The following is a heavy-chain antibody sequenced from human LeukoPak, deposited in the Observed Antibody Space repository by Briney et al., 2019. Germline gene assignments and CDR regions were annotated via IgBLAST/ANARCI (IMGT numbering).Heavy chain of an antibody. CDR3: ARGVLVRGVIGYYFDY. J-gene: IGHJ4*02. CDR2: IYHSGST. CDR1: GGSISSSNW. Sequence: SETLSLTCAVSGGSISSSNWWSWVRQPPGKGLEWIGEIYHSGSTNYNPSLKSRVTISVDTSKNQFSLKLSSVTAADTAVYYCARGVLVRGVIGYYFDYWGQGTLVTVSS. D-gene: IGHD3-10*01. V-gene: IGHV4-4*02.